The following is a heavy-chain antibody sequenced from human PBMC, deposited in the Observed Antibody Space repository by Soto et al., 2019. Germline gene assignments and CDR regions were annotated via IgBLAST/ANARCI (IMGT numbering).Heavy chain of an antibody. CDR3: ARDRGAVTGQYFDY. D-gene: IGHD6-19*01. CDR2: ISSSGTSA. V-gene: IGHV3-11*05. J-gene: IGHJ4*02. CDR1: GFTFSAVY. Sequence: QVQLEESGGGLVKPGGSLRLCCAASGFTFSAVYMSWIRKAPNKGLEYISYISSSGTSANYADSVKGRFTISRDNAKNSLYLQMNSLRAEDTAVYYCARDRGAVTGQYFDYWVQGALVTVSS.